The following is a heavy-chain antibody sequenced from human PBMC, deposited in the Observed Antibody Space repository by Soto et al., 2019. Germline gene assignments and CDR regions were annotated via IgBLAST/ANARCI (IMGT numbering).Heavy chain of an antibody. V-gene: IGHV3-23*01. J-gene: IGHJ6*02. Sequence: GGSLSLSCAASGFTFSIYAMSCVRQAPGEGLDWVSAISGSAGGTYCADSVKGRFTISRDHSKNTLYLRMNSLRAEDTAVYYCAKDGSEAVLWFGRYGMDVWGQGTTVTVSS. CDR3: AKDGSEAVLWFGRYGMDV. D-gene: IGHD3-10*01. CDR2: ISGSAGGT. CDR1: GFTFSIYA.